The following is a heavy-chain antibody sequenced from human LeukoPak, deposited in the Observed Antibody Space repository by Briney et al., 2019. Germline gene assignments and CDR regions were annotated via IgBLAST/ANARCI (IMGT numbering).Heavy chain of an antibody. J-gene: IGHJ4*02. D-gene: IGHD3-16*02. V-gene: IGHV4-4*07. CDR3: ARDLADYDYVWGSYRPGYFDY. CDR2: IYTSGST. Sequence: KPSETLSLTCAVYGGSFSGYYWSWIRQPAGKGLEWIGRIYTSGSTNYNPSLKSRVTMSVDTSKNQFSLKLSSVTAADTAVYYCARDLADYDYVWGSYRPGYFDYWGQGTLVTVSS. CDR1: GGSFSGYY.